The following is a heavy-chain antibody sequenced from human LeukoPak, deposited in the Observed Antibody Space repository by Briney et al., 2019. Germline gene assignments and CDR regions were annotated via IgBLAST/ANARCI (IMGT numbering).Heavy chain of an antibody. J-gene: IGHJ6*04. CDR1: GFTVSSKD. CDR3: TRDTPTTGFGEFIFYYYGLDV. V-gene: IGHV3-66*01. Sequence: PGGSLRLSCAASGFTVSSKDISWVRQAPGKGLEWVSVVYSGGTTYFADSVKGRFTISRADFKITLYLQMNSLKAEATAVYYCTRDTPTTGFGEFIFYYYGLDVWGEGTTVTVSS. D-gene: IGHD3-10*01. CDR2: VYSGGTT.